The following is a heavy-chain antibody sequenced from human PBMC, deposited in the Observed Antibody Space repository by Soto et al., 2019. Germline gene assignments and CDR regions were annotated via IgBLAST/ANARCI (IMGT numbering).Heavy chain of an antibody. CDR1: GGSISSSSYY. Sequence: PSETLSLTCTVSGGSISSSSYYWGWIRQPPGKGLEWIGYIYYSGNTNYNPSLKSRVTISVDTSKNQFSLRLRSVTTADTAVYSCAKGHHYDFWSGYPPTNWYDPWGQGTLVTVSS. CDR3: AKGHHYDFWSGYPPTNWYDP. CDR2: IYYSGNT. D-gene: IGHD3-3*01. J-gene: IGHJ5*02. V-gene: IGHV4-61*05.